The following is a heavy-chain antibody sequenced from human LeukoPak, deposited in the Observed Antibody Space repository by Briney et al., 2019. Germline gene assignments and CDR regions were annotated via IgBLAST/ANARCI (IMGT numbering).Heavy chain of an antibody. CDR2: INHSGST. CDR1: GGSFSGYY. CDR3: ARRRAYYYYYGMDV. V-gene: IGHV4-34*01. J-gene: IGHJ6*02. Sequence: PSETLSLTCAVYGGSFSGYYWSWIRQPPWKGLEWIGEINHSGSTNYNPSLKSRVTISVDTSKNQFSLKLSSVTAADTAVYYCARRRAYYYYYGMDVWGQGTTVTVSS.